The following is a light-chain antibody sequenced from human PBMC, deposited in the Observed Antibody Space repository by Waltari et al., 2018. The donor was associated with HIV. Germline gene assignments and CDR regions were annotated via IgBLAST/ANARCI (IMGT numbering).Light chain of an antibody. CDR3: QQYGTAPKS. Sequence: EIVLTQSPGTLSLSPGERVTVSCWARQNSINNYLAWYQQRPGQAPRLLIYGTSSRAAGVPERFSGSGSGTNFTLTISRMEVEDFAIYSCQQYGTAPKSFGHGTKLEI. V-gene: IGKV3-20*01. J-gene: IGKJ2*01. CDR2: GTS. CDR1: QNSINNY.